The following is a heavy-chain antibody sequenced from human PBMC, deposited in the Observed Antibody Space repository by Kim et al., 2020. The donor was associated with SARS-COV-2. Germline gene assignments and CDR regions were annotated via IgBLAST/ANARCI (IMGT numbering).Heavy chain of an antibody. Sequence: SETLSLTCTVSGGSISSSSYYWGWIRQPPGKGLEWIGSIYYSGSTYYNPSLKSRVTISVDTSKNQFSLKLSSVTAADMAVYYCARPHGGYSYGFSLVPFDIWGQGTMVTVSS. CDR3: ARPHGGYSYGFSLVPFDI. D-gene: IGHD5-18*01. V-gene: IGHV4-39*01. J-gene: IGHJ3*02. CDR1: GGSISSSSYY. CDR2: IYYSGST.